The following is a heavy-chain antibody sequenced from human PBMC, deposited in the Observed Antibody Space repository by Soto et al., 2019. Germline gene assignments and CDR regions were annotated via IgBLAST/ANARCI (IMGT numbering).Heavy chain of an antibody. D-gene: IGHD6-19*01. Sequence: PSETLSLTCTVSGGSISSSSYYWGWIRQPPGKGLEWIGSIYYSGSTYYNPSLKSRVTISVDTSKNQFSLKLSSVTAADTAVYYCASYSSGWYDYWGQGTLVTVSS. CDR3: ASYSSGWYDY. CDR1: GGSISSSSYY. CDR2: IYYSGST. J-gene: IGHJ4*02. V-gene: IGHV4-39*01.